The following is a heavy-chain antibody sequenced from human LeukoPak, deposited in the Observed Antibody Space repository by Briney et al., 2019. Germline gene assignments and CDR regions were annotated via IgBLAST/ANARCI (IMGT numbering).Heavy chain of an antibody. V-gene: IGHV4-34*01. D-gene: IGHD3-10*01. CDR2: IKHSGSP. CDR1: GGSFSGYY. Sequence: PSETLSLTCAVYGGSFSGYYWSWIRKPPGKGLEWIGEIKHSGSPNYNPSLKSRVTISIDTSKNQFSLKLSPVTAADTAVYYCARDLSDYYGSGSYRPIDAFDIWGQGTMVTVSS. J-gene: IGHJ3*02. CDR3: ARDLSDYYGSGSYRPIDAFDI.